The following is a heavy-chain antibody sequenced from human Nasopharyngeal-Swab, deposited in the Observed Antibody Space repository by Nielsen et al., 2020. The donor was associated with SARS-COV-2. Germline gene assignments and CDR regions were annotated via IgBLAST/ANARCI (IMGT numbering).Heavy chain of an antibody. CDR1: GGSVSSGSYY. V-gene: IGHV4-61*01. Sequence: SETLDLTCTVSGGSVSSGSYYWSWSRQPPGKGLEWIGYIYYSGSTNYNPSLKSRVTISVDTSKNQFSLKLSSVTAADTAVYYCASDHYGSGSPSMDVWGQGTTVTVSS. D-gene: IGHD3-10*01. CDR3: ASDHYGSGSPSMDV. J-gene: IGHJ6*02. CDR2: IYYSGST.